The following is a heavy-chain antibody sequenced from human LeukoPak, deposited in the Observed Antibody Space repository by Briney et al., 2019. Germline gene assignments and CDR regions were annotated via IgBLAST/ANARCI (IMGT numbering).Heavy chain of an antibody. Sequence: APVKVSCKASGYTFTSCDVNWVRQATGQGLEWMGWVSPNSANTAYAQKFQGRVTMTRNTSISTAYMELSSLRSEDTAVYYCAIKLSSGGYWGQGTLVTVSS. J-gene: IGHJ4*02. CDR3: AIKLSSGGY. V-gene: IGHV1-8*01. D-gene: IGHD3-22*01. CDR2: VSPNSANT. CDR1: GYTFTSCD.